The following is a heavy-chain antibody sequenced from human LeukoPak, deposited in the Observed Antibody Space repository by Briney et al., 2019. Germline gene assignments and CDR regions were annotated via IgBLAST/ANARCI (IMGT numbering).Heavy chain of an antibody. V-gene: IGHV3-21*01. Sequence: KTGGSLRLSCAASGFTFSSYSMNWVRQAPGKGLEWVSSISSSSSYIYYAASVKGRFTISRDNAKNSLYLQMNSLRAEDTAVYYCARDDILTGYSDYWGQGTLVTVSS. D-gene: IGHD3-9*01. J-gene: IGHJ4*02. CDR1: GFTFSSYS. CDR2: ISSSSSYI. CDR3: ARDDILTGYSDY.